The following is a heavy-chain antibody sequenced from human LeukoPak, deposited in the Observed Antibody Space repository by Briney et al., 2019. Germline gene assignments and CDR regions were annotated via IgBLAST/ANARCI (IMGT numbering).Heavy chain of an antibody. V-gene: IGHV3-21*01. D-gene: IGHD5-24*01. CDR2: ISSSSSYI. CDR1: GFTFSSYR. Sequence: PGGSLRLSCAASGFTFSSYRMNWVREAPGKGREWVSSISSSSSYIYYADSVKGRFTISRDNAENSLYLQQNSLRAEDTVVYYCARDRKGRDGYNDAYWGQGTLVTVSS. CDR3: ARDRKGRDGYNDAY. J-gene: IGHJ4*02.